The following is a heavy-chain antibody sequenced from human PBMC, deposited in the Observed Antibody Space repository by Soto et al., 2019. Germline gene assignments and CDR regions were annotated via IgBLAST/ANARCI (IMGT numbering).Heavy chain of an antibody. Sequence: EVQLLESGGGLVQPGGSLRLSCAASGFTFSSYAMSWVRQAPGKGLEWVSAISGSGGSTYYADSVKGRFTISRDNSKNPLYLQLNSLRAEDRPVYYCATPHTPSPYYDSSGSHFDYWGREPWSPSPQ. CDR3: ATPHTPSPYYDSSGSHFDY. D-gene: IGHD3-22*01. CDR1: GFTFSSYA. CDR2: ISGSGGST. V-gene: IGHV3-23*01. J-gene: IGHJ4*02.